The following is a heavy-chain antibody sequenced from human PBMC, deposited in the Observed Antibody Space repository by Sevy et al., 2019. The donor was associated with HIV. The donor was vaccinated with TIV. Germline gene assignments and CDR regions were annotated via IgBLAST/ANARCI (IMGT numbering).Heavy chain of an antibody. CDR1: GFTFSYYS. V-gene: IGHV3-21*06. Sequence: GGSLRLSCAASGFTFSYYSLTWVRQAPGKGLEWVSSISSAGSFIYYADSVKGRFTISRDSAKSSQYLQMNSLGVEDMAVDDCAVDEGGSHYIFGKLDYWGQGTLVTVSS. CDR2: ISSAGSFI. CDR3: AVDEGGSHYIFGKLDY. J-gene: IGHJ4*02. D-gene: IGHD1-26*01.